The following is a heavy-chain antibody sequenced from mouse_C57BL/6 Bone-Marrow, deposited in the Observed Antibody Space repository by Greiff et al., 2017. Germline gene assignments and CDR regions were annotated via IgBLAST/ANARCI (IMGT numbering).Heavy chain of an antibody. CDR2: IYPRSGNT. J-gene: IGHJ2*01. CDR3: ARSPWLLRSDY. D-gene: IGHD2-3*01. CDR1: GYTFTSYG. V-gene: IGHV1-81*01. Sequence: VQLQQSGAELARPGASVKLSCKASGYTFTSYGISWVKQRTGQGLEWIGEIYPRSGNTYYNEKVKGKATLTADKSSSTAYMEIRSLTSEDSAVYVCARSPWLLRSDYWGQGTTLTVSS.